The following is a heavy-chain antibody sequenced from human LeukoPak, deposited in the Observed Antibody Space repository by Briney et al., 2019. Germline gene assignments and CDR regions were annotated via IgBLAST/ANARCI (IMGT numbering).Heavy chain of an antibody. J-gene: IGHJ5*02. D-gene: IGHD3-22*01. CDR2: IYTSGST. V-gene: IGHV4-4*07. CDR1: GGSISSYY. CDR3: ARGKVDYYDSSGYSGNWFDP. Sequence: KPSETLSLTCTVSGGSISSYYWSWIRQPAGKGLEWIGRIYTSGSTNYNPSLKSRVTMSVDTSKNQFSLKLSSVTAADTAVYYCARGKVDYYDSSGYSGNWFDPWGQGTLVTVSS.